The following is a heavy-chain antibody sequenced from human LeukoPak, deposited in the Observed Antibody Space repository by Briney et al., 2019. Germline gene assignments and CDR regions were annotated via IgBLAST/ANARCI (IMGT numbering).Heavy chain of an antibody. J-gene: IGHJ6*03. CDR2: MNPNSGNT. V-gene: IGHV1-8*01. CDR1: GYTFTSYD. CDR3: ARVSGYDFYYYYYYMDV. Sequence: GASVKVSCKASGYTFTSYDINWVRQATGQGLEWMGWMNPNSGNTGYAQKFQGRVTMTRNTSISTAYMELSGLRSEDTAVYYCARVSGYDFYYYYYYMDVWGKGTTVTISS. D-gene: IGHD5-12*01.